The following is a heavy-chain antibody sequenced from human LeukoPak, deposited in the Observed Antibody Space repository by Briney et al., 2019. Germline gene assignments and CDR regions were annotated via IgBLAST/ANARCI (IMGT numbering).Heavy chain of an antibody. V-gene: IGHV1-2*02. J-gene: IGHJ4*02. CDR3: ARDLVLGGTFDY. CDR2: INPNSGGT. D-gene: IGHD3-16*01. Sequence: ASVKVSCKASGYTFTGYYMHWVRQAPGQGLEWMGWINPNSGGTNYAQKFRGRVTMTRDTSISTAYMELSRLRSDDTAVYYCARDLVLGGTFDYWGQGTLVTVSS. CDR1: GYTFTGYY.